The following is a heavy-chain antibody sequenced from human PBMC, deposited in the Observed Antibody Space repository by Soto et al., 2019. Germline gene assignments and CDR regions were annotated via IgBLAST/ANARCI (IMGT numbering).Heavy chain of an antibody. D-gene: IGHD6-6*01. V-gene: IGHV3-23*01. J-gene: IGHJ4*02. CDR1: GFTFSSYA. CDR2: ISGSGGST. Sequence: GGSLRLSCAASGFTFSSYAMSWVRQAPGKGLEWVSAISGSGGSTYYAGSVKGRFTVSRDNSKNTLYLQMNSLRAEDTAVYYCAKLLVVDGPLSDPSPFDYWGQGTLVTVSS. CDR3: AKLLVVDGPLSDPSPFDY.